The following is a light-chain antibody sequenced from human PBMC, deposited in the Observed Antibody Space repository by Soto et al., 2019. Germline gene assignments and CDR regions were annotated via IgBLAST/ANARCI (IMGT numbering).Light chain of an antibody. CDR1: SSDVGGYNY. CDR3: SSYKSSSTYV. J-gene: IGLJ1*01. CDR2: EVS. Sequence: QSVLTQPASVSGSPGQSNTISCTGTSSDVGGYNYVSWYQQHPGKAPKLMIYEVSNRPSGVSNRFSGSKSGNTASLTISGLQAEDEADYYCSSYKSSSTYVFGTGTKVTVL. V-gene: IGLV2-14*01.